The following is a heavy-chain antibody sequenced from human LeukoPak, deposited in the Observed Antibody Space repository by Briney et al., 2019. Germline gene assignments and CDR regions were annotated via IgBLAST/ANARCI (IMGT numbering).Heavy chain of an antibody. J-gene: IGHJ4*02. D-gene: IGHD3-22*01. CDR2: IIPIFGTA. CDR3: ASLPDYYDSSGHPDY. CDR1: GGTFSSYA. Sequence: ASVKVSCKASGGTFSSYAISWVRQAPGRGLEWMGGIIPIFGTANYAQKFQGRVTITADESTSTAYMELSSLRSEDTAVYYCASLPDYYDSSGHPDYWGQGTLATVSS. V-gene: IGHV1-69*13.